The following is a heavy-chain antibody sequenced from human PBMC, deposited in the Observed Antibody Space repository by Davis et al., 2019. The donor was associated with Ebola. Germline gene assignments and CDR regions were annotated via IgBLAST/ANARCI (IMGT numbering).Heavy chain of an antibody. V-gene: IGHV3-30*04. CDR3: ARKTYFDY. Sequence: GGSLRLSCAASGFTFSSYAMHWVRQAPGKGLEWVAVISYDGSNKYYADSVKGRFTISRDNSKDTLYLQMNSLRAEDTAVYYCARKTYFDYWGQGTLVTVSS. CDR1: GFTFSSYA. CDR2: ISYDGSNK. J-gene: IGHJ4*02.